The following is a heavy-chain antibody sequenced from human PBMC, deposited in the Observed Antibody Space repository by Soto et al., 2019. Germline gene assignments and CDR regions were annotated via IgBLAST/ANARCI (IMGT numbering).Heavy chain of an antibody. Sequence: PGGSLRLSCAASGFTFSSYWMSWVRQAPGKGLEWVANIKQDGSEKYYVDSVKGRFTISRDNAENSLYLQMNSLRAEDTAVYYCARFTWIQLWPDAFDIWGQGTMVTVSS. J-gene: IGHJ3*02. CDR2: IKQDGSEK. CDR1: GFTFSSYW. D-gene: IGHD5-18*01. CDR3: ARFTWIQLWPDAFDI. V-gene: IGHV3-7*03.